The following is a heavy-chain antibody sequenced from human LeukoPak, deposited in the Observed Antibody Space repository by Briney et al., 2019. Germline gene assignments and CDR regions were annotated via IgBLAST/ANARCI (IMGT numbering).Heavy chain of an antibody. CDR3: ARDRLGPPFDY. Sequence: GGSLRLSCAASGFTFSSYSMNWVRQAPGKGLEWVSYISSSSSTIYYADSVKGRFTISRDNAKNSLYLQMISLRDEDTAVYYCARDRLGPPFDYWGQGTLVTVSS. V-gene: IGHV3-48*02. CDR1: GFTFSSYS. J-gene: IGHJ4*02. D-gene: IGHD3-10*01. CDR2: ISSSSSTI.